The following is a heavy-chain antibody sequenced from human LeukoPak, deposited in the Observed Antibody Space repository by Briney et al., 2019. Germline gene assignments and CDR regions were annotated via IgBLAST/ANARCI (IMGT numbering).Heavy chain of an antibody. J-gene: IGHJ4*02. V-gene: IGHV3-11*01. CDR3: ARDSPPPGYDY. CDR2: ISSRGSSI. Sequence: GGSLRLSCAASGFTFSDYYMSWIRQAPGKGLEWVSYISSRGSSIYYADSVKGRFTISRDNAKNSLYLQMNSLRAEDTAVYYCARDSPPPGYDYWGQGTLVTVSS. CDR1: GFTFSDYY. D-gene: IGHD6-13*01.